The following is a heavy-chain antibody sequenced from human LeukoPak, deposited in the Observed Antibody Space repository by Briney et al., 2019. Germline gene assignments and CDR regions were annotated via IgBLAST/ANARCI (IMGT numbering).Heavy chain of an antibody. V-gene: IGHV3-66*03. J-gene: IGHJ4*02. CDR3: ARDVLAGATYFDS. Sequence: GGSLRLSCAASGFSVGSTYMSWVRQAPGKGLEWVSIILGRGTTSHADSVKGRFTVSRDNSKNTLYLQMNSLRPEDTAVYYCARDVLAGATYFDSWGQGTLVTVSS. D-gene: IGHD1-26*01. CDR2: ILGRGTT. CDR1: GFSVGSTY.